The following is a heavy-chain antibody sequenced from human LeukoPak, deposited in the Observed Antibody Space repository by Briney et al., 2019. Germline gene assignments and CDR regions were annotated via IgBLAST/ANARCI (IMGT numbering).Heavy chain of an antibody. CDR3: ARRDKRGSAFDI. V-gene: IGHV4-59*06. CDR1: GGSISSYY. J-gene: IGHJ3*02. CDR2: IYYSGST. Sequence: PSETLSLTCTVSGGSISSYYWSWIRQPPGKGLEWIGYIYYSGSTYYNPSLKSRVTISVDTSKNQFSLKLSSVTAADTAVYYCARRDKRGSAFDIWGQGTMVTVSS. D-gene: IGHD5-12*01.